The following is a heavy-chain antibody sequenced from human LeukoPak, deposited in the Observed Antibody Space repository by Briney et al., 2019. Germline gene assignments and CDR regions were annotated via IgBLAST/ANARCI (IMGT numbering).Heavy chain of an antibody. CDR1: GGSISSGGYY. Sequence: PSQTLSLTCTVSGGSISSGGYYWSWIRQPPGKGLEWIGYIYHSGSTYYNPSLKSRVTISVDRSKNQFSLKLSSVTAADTAVYYCARALGSRYYYDSSGYPENAFDIWGQGTMVTVSS. CDR3: ARALGSRYYYDSSGYPENAFDI. CDR2: IYHSGST. V-gene: IGHV4-30-2*01. D-gene: IGHD3-22*01. J-gene: IGHJ3*02.